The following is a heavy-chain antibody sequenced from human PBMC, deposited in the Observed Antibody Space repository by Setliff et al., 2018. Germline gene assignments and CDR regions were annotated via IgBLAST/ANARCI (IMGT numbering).Heavy chain of an antibody. CDR3: ASRGERSGWYGFAN. Sequence: GASVKVSCKASEYTFTAYYLHWVRQAPGQGLEWMGWIDPATGGTNYAQKYQGMVTMTRDTSIDTFYMELNRLTFDDTAVYYCASRGERSGWYGFANWGQGTLVTVSS. CDR1: EYTFTAYY. V-gene: IGHV1-2*02. J-gene: IGHJ4*02. CDR2: IDPATGGT. D-gene: IGHD6-19*01.